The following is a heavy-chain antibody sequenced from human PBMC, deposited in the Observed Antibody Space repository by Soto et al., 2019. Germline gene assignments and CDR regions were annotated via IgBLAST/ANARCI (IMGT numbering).Heavy chain of an antibody. D-gene: IGHD5-12*01. Sequence: GGSLRLSCAASGFTFSNAWMNWVRQAPGKGLEWVGRIKSKTDGGTTDYAAPVKGRFTISREDSKNTLYLQMNSLKTEDTAVYYCTTGVPGMDIVATVTSFDYWGQGTLVTVSS. V-gene: IGHV3-15*07. J-gene: IGHJ4*02. CDR2: IKSKTDGGTT. CDR3: TTGVPGMDIVATVTSFDY. CDR1: GFTFSNAW.